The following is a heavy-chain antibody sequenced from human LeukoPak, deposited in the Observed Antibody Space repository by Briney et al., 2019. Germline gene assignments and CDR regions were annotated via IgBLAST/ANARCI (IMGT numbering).Heavy chain of an antibody. V-gene: IGHV3-30*18. Sequence: PGGSLRLSCAASGFTFSSYEMHWVRQAPGKGLEWVAVISDEGSNKYYTDSVKGRFTISRDNSKNTLYLQINSLRTEDTAVYYCAKAGSSSGYYSRFDYWGQGTLVTVSS. CDR1: GFTFSSYE. CDR3: AKAGSSSGYYSRFDY. D-gene: IGHD3-22*01. CDR2: ISDEGSNK. J-gene: IGHJ4*02.